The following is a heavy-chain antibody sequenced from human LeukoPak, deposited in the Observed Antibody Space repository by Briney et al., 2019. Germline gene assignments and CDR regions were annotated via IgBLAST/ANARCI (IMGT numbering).Heavy chain of an antibody. CDR1: GYTFTGYY. D-gene: IGHD3-10*01. V-gene: IGHV1-2*02. J-gene: IGHJ5*02. Sequence: ASVKVSCKASGYTFTGYYMHWVRQAPGQGLEWMGWINPNSGGTNYAQKFQGRVTMTRDTSISTAHMELSRLRSDDTAVYYCATDPRWSYNWFDPWGQGTLVTVSS. CDR3: ATDPRWSYNWFDP. CDR2: INPNSGGT.